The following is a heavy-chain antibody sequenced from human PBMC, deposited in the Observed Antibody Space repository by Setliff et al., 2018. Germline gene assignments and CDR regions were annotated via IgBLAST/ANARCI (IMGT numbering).Heavy chain of an antibody. CDR3: ARGGDIVVVPAAPPYYYYGMDV. J-gene: IGHJ6*02. CDR1: GGSISSGDYY. V-gene: IGHV4-61*02. CDR2: IYTRGST. D-gene: IGHD2-2*01. Sequence: SETLSLTCTVSGGSISSGDYYWSWIRQPPGKGLEWIGRIYTRGSTNYNPSLKSRVIISVDTSKNQFSLKLSSVTAADTAVYYCARGGDIVVVPAAPPYYYYGMDVWGQGPRSPSP.